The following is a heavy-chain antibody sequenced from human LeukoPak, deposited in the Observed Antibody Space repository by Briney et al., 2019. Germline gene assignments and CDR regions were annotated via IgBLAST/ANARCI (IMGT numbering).Heavy chain of an antibody. J-gene: IGHJ4*02. V-gene: IGHV3-30-3*01. CDR1: GFTFSSYA. CDR3: ASPGYSGSSED. D-gene: IGHD1-26*01. Sequence: GRSLRLSCAASGFTFSSYAMHWVRQAPGKGLEWVAVISYDGSNKYYADSVKGRFTISRDNSKNTLYLQMNSLRAEDTAVYYCASPGYSGSSEDWGQGTLVTVSS. CDR2: ISYDGSNK.